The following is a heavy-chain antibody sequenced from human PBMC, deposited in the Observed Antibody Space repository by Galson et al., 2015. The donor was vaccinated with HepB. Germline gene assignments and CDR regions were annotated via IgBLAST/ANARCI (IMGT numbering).Heavy chain of an antibody. D-gene: IGHD6-13*01. V-gene: IGHV3-7*03. J-gene: IGHJ4*02. CDR2: IKGDGSEK. CDR3: ARDQVAYSSSWCDY. Sequence: SLRLSCAVSGFTFSSYWMSWVRQAPGKGLEWVASIKGDGSEKYYVDSVKGRFTISRDNAKNSLYLQMNSLRVEDTAVYYCARDQVAYSSSWCDYWGQGTLVTVSS. CDR1: GFTFSSYW.